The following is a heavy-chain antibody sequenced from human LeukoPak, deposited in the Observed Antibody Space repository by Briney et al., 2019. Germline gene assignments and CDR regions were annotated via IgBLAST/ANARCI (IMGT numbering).Heavy chain of an antibody. D-gene: IGHD6-13*01. J-gene: IGHJ4*02. V-gene: IGHV3-23*01. Sequence: GGSLRLSCAASGFTFSSYATSWVRQAPGKGLEWVSLISASGDSTYSADSVKGRFTISRDNSKNTLYLQMSSLRAEDTAVYYCAKDLGSWADYWGQGTLVTVSS. CDR1: GFTFSSYA. CDR3: AKDLGSWADY. CDR2: ISASGDST.